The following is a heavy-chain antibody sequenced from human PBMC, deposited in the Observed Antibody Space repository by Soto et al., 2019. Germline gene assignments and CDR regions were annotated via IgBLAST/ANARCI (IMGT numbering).Heavy chain of an antibody. CDR1: GYTFTSYA. J-gene: IGHJ6*04. CDR3: ARAEYSSPFLDYGMDV. CDR2: INTNTGNP. Sequence: ASVKVSCKASGYTFTSYAMNWVRQAPGQGLEWMGWINTNTGNPTYAQGFTGRFVFSLDTSVSTAYLQICSLKAEDTAVYYCARAEYSSPFLDYGMDVWGKGTTVTVSS. V-gene: IGHV7-4-1*01. D-gene: IGHD6-6*01.